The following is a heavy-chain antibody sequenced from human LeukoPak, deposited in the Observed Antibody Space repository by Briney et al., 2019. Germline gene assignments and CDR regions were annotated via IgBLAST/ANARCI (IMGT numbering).Heavy chain of an antibody. V-gene: IGHV4-59*08. CDR1: GGSISSYY. J-gene: IGHJ5*02. D-gene: IGHD3-10*01. CDR3: ARLLYYGSGSTFDP. Sequence: SETLSLTCTVSGGSISSYYWSWIRQPPGKGLEWIGYIYYSGSTNYNPSLKSRVTISVDTSKNQFSLNLSSVTAADTAVYYCARLLYYGSGSTFDPWGQGTLVTVSS. CDR2: IYYSGST.